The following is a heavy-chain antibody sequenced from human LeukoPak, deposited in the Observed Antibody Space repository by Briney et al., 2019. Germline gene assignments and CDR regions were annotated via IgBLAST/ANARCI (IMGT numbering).Heavy chain of an antibody. CDR2: SRSKVYGGTA. J-gene: IGHJ4*02. CDR3: TRIFLFLPPGEINSFDF. D-gene: IGHD2-21*01. V-gene: IGHV3-49*04. Sequence: PGGSLRLSCTASGFTFGDYAMSWVRQAPGKGLEWVGSSRSKVYGGTAEYAASVKGRFTMSRDDSKSIAYLQMNSLKTEDTAVYYCTRIFLFLPPGEINSFDFWGQGTLVTVSS. CDR1: GFTFGDYA.